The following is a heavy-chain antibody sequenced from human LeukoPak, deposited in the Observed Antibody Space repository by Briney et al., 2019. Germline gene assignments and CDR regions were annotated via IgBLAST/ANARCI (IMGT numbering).Heavy chain of an antibody. Sequence: GGSLRLSCAASGFSLTSNGMHWVRQAPGKGLDWVAYLRYDGTTKYYADSLKGRFTISRDNSKNTLYLQMNSLRPEDTAVYYCAKSSLVVPATADYWGRGTLVSVSS. V-gene: IGHV3-30*02. D-gene: IGHD2-15*01. CDR2: LRYDGTTK. J-gene: IGHJ4*02. CDR3: AKSSLVVPATADY. CDR1: GFSLTSNG.